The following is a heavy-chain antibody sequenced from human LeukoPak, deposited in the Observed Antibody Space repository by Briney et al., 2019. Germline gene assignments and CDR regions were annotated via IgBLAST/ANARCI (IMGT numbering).Heavy chain of an antibody. D-gene: IGHD3-3*01. CDR3: ARDLVGGIWSAGF. Sequence: ASVKVSCKTSGYTFTGYYVHWVRQAPGQGLDWMGRITPNSGDTIYAQKFQGRATMTRDTSISAAYMGLNSLTSDDTAIYYCARDLVGGIWSAGFWGQGTLVTVSS. V-gene: IGHV1-2*06. CDR1: GYTFTGYY. J-gene: IGHJ4*02. CDR2: ITPNSGDT.